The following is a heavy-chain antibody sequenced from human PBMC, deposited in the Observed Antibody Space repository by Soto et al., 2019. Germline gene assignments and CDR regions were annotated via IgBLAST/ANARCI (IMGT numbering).Heavy chain of an antibody. J-gene: IGHJ4*02. CDR3: AADPYYYDSSNYYSFDY. CDR1: GFTFTSSA. CDR2: IVVGSGNT. V-gene: IGHV1-58*01. Sequence: GASVKVSCKASGFTFTSSAVQWVRQARGQRLEWIGWIVVGSGNTNFAQKFQERFTITRDMSTSTAYMELSSLRSEDTAVYYCAADPYYYDSSNYYSFDYWGQGTLVTVSS. D-gene: IGHD3-22*01.